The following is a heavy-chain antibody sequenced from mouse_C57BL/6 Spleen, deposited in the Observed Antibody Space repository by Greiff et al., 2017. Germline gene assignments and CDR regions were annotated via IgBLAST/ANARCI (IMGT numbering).Heavy chain of an antibody. CDR1: GFTFTDYY. V-gene: IGHV7-3*01. J-gene: IGHJ2*01. CDR2: ISNKANGYST. CDR3: TRYGGNYGYYFDY. Sequence: EVKLVESGGGLVQPGGSLSLSCAASGFTFTDYYMSWVRQPPGKALEWLGFISNKANGYSTEYSASVKGRFTISRDNSKSILYRQMNAQRAEDSATYYCTRYGGNYGYYFDYWGQGTTLTVSA. D-gene: IGHD2-1*01.